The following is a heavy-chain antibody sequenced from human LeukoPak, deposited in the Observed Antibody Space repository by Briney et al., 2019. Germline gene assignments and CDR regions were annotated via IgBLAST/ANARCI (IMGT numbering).Heavy chain of an antibody. CDR2: VCYSGST. D-gene: IGHD3-22*01. CDR1: GGSISSGGYY. V-gene: IGHV4-39*01. Sequence: SETLSLTCTVSGGSISSGGYYWGWIRQPPGKGLEWIGSVCYSGSTYYNPSLKSRVTISVDTSKNQFSLKLSSVTAADTAVYYCARGGMIVVVANDALDIWGQGTMVTVSS. J-gene: IGHJ3*02. CDR3: ARGGMIVVVANDALDI.